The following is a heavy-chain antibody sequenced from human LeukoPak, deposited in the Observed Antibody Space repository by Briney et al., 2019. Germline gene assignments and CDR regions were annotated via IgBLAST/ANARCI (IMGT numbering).Heavy chain of an antibody. D-gene: IGHD1-26*01. J-gene: IGHJ6*03. CDR2: IISKGYGGTT. CDR3: TRDRGAGATKYYYYYYMDV. Sequence: GGSLRLSCTASGFSFGGYAMSWFRQAPGEGLLGLGLIISKGYGGTTEYAASVKGRFTISRDDSKSIVYLQMNSLKAEDTAVYYCTRDRGAGATKYYYYYYMDVWGKGTTVTVSS. CDR1: GFSFGGYA. V-gene: IGHV3-49*03.